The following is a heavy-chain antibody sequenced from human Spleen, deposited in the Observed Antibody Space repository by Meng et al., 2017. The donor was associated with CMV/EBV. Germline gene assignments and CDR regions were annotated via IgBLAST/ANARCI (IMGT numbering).Heavy chain of an antibody. V-gene: IGHV4-34*12. CDR1: GGSLSGAY. CDR2: IIHGGSP. D-gene: IGHD2-8*02. CDR3: ARRPTGIDY. J-gene: IGHJ4*02. Sequence: GLLSLAVSLSPTGADNGGSLSGAYWNWFRQPPGKGLEWIGEIIHGGSPSYNPSLKSRVTISIDTSKNRLSLMLSSVTAADTAVYYCARRPTGIDYWGQGTLVTVSS.